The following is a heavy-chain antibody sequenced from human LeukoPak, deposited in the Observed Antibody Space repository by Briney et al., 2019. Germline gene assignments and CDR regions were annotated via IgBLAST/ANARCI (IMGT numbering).Heavy chain of an antibody. CDR3: AKDRGYSGYDSGFDY. V-gene: IGHV4-34*01. D-gene: IGHD5-12*01. J-gene: IGHJ4*02. CDR2: INHSGST. CDR1: DGSFSGYY. Sequence: SETLSLTCAVYDGSFSGYYWSWIRQPPGKGLEWIGEINHSGSTNYNPSLKSRVTISLDTSKSQFSLKVRYVTAADTAVYYCAKDRGYSGYDSGFDYWGQGTLVTVSS.